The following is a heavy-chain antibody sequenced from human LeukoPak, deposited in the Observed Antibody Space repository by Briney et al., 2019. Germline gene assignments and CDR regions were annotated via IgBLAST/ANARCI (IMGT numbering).Heavy chain of an antibody. V-gene: IGHV3-23*01. CDR2: ISGSGGST. CDR3: AKIKEMATITFGY. J-gene: IGHJ4*02. CDR1: GFTFSSYA. D-gene: IGHD5-24*01. Sequence: PGGSLRLSCAASGFTFSSYAMSWVRQAPGKGLEGVSPISGSGGSTYYADSVKGRFTISRDNSKNTLYQQMNSLRAEDTAVYYCAKIKEMATITFGYWGQGTLVTGSS.